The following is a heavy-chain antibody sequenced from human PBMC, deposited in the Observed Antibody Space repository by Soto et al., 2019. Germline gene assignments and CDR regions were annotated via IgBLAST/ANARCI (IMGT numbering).Heavy chain of an antibody. V-gene: IGHV1-69*01. J-gene: IGHJ4*02. CDR1: GGSFSSYP. CDR3: ARVLRPGRSFDY. CDR2: IIPIFGTA. Sequence: QVLLVQSGAEVRKPGSSVKVSCKASGGSFSSYPFTWVRQAPGQGLEWMGGIIPIFGTANYAQRFQGRVTFTADASTSTAYMDLSSLRSEDTAVYYCARVLRPGRSFDYWGQGTLVTVSS. D-gene: IGHD3-10*01.